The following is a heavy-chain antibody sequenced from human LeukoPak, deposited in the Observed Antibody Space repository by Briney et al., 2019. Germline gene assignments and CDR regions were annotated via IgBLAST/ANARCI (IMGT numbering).Heavy chain of an antibody. J-gene: IGHJ3*02. CDR3: ARANYYDSSGEHAFDI. V-gene: IGHV3-21*01. Sequence: GGSLRLSCAASGFTFSSYSMNWVRQAPGKGLEWVSSISSSSSYIYYADSVKGRFTISRDNAKNSLYLQMNSLRAEDTAVYYCARANYYDSSGEHAFDIWGQGTMVTVSS. D-gene: IGHD3-22*01. CDR1: GFTFSSYS. CDR2: ISSSSSYI.